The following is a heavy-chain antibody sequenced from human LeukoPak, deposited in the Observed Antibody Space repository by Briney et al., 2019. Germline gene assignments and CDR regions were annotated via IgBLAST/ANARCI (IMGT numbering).Heavy chain of an antibody. Sequence: GESLKISCKGSGYSFTSYWIGWVRQMRGKGLEWMGIIYPGDSDTRYSPSFQGQVTISADKSISTAYLQWSSLKASDTAMYYCVRRRLSGGSGYAFDIWGQGTMVAVSS. CDR2: IYPGDSDT. CDR1: GYSFTSYW. CDR3: VRRRLSGGSGYAFDI. J-gene: IGHJ3*02. V-gene: IGHV5-51*01. D-gene: IGHD2-15*01.